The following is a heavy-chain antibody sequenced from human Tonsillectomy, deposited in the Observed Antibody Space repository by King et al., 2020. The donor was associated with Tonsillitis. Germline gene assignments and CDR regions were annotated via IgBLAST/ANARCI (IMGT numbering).Heavy chain of an antibody. D-gene: IGHD6-19*01. CDR1: EFTFSSSW. CDR2: IKPDGSEK. CDR3: ARDQAYTSFDY. V-gene: IGHV3-7*04. Sequence: EVQLVESGGGLVQPGGSLKLSCAASEFTFSSSWMTWVRQAPGIGLQWVATIKPDGSEKYYADSVKGRFTVSRDNAKNSLDLQMNSLRSEDTALYYCARDQAYTSFDYWGQGTLVTVSS. J-gene: IGHJ4*02.